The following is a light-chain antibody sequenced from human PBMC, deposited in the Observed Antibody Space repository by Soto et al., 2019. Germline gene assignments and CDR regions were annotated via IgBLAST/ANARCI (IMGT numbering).Light chain of an antibody. CDR1: QNVSTY. CDR3: QQRSNWWT. CDR2: DAT. J-gene: IGKJ3*01. Sequence: EIVLTQSPATLSLSPGERATLSCRASQNVSTYLAWYQQKPGQAPRLLIYDATNRAAGIPARFSGSGSGTDFTLTISNLEPEDFAVYYCQQRSNWWTFGPGTKVDIK. V-gene: IGKV3-11*01.